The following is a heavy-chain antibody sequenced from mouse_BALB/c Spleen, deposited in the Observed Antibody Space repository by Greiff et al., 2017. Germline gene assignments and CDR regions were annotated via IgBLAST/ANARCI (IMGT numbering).Heavy chain of an antibody. CDR2: ISSGGSYT. CDR1: GFTFSSYA. Sequence: EVKLVESGGGLVKPGGSLKLSCAASGFTFSSYAMSWVRQSPEKRLEWVAEISSGGSYTYYPDTVTGRFTISRDNAKNTLYLEMSSLRSEDTAMYYCARGLGQPGDYWGQGTTRTVSS. J-gene: IGHJ2*01. D-gene: IGHD3-3*01. V-gene: IGHV5-9-4*01. CDR3: ARGLGQPGDY.